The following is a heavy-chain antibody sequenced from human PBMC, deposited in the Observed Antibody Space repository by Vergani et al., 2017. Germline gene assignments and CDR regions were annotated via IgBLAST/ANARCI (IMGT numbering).Heavy chain of an antibody. Sequence: QVQLVQSGAEVKKPGSSVKVSCKASGGTFSSYAISWVRQAPGQGLEWMGRIIPILGIANYAQKFQGRVTITADKSTSTAYMELSSLRSEDTAVYYCARESSGWHAFDIWGQGTMVTVSS. CDR2: IIPILGIA. CDR3: ARESSGWHAFDI. D-gene: IGHD6-19*01. J-gene: IGHJ3*02. V-gene: IGHV1-69*04. CDR1: GGTFSSYA.